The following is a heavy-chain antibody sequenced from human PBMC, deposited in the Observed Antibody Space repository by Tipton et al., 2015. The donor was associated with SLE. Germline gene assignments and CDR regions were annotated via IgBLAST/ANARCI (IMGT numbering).Heavy chain of an antibody. Sequence: TLSLTCTVSGGSISSHSLSWIRQPPGKGLEWIGYIYYTGGTNYNLSLKRRVTISVDTSKNQFSLKLNSVTAADTAVYYCARRLPVAGQYWYFGLWGRGTLVTVSS. J-gene: IGHJ2*01. CDR3: ARRLPVAGQYWYFGL. V-gene: IGHV4-59*11. CDR2: IYYTGGT. CDR1: GGSISSHS. D-gene: IGHD6-19*01.